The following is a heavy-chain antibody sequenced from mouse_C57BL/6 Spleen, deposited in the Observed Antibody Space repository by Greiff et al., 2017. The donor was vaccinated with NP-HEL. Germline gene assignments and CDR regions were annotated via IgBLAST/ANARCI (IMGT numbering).Heavy chain of an antibody. V-gene: IGHV14-4*01. J-gene: IGHJ3*01. Sequence: VHVKQSGAELVRPGASVKLSCTASGFNIKDDYMHWVKQRPEQGLEWIGWIDPENGDTEYASKFQGKATITADTSSNTAYLQLSSLTSEDTAVYYCTTGNWAWFAYWGQGTLVTVSA. CDR1: GFNIKDDY. CDR3: TTGNWAWFAY. D-gene: IGHD4-1*01. CDR2: IDPENGDT.